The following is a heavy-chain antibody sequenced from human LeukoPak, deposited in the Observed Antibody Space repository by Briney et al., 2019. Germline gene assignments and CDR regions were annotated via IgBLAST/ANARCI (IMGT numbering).Heavy chain of an antibody. CDR1: GGTFSSYA. Sequence: ASVKVSCKASGGTFSSYAISWVRQAPGQGLEWMGGIIPIFGTANYAQKFQGRVTITTDESTSTACMELSSLRSEDTAVYYCARARHSGYDSAFDYWGQGTLVTVSS. J-gene: IGHJ4*02. V-gene: IGHV1-69*05. CDR2: IIPIFGTA. CDR3: ARARHSGYDSAFDY. D-gene: IGHD5-12*01.